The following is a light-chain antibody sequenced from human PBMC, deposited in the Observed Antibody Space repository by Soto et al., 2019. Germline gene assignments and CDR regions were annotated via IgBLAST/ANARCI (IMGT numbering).Light chain of an antibody. J-gene: IGKJ4*01. CDR2: GAS. V-gene: IGKV3-20*01. CDR3: QQYGSSPT. Sequence: EIVLTQSPGTLSLSPGQRATLSCRASETLSSGSLAWYQQKPGQAPRLLIYGASSRATGIPDRFSGSGSGTDFTLTISRLEPEDFAVYYCQQYGSSPTFGGGTKVDIK. CDR1: ETLSSGS.